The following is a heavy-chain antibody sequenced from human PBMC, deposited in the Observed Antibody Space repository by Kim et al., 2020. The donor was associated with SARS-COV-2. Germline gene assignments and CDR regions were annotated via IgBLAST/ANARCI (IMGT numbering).Heavy chain of an antibody. Sequence: SQTLSLTCAISGDSVSSNSAAWNWIRQSPSRGLEWLGRTYYRSKWYNDYAVSVKSRITINPDTSKNQFSLQLNSVTPEDTAVYYCAREWVQESRSFGVVVNYYYGMDVWGQGTTVTVSS. CDR1: GDSVSSNSAA. J-gene: IGHJ6*02. CDR2: TYYRSKWYN. V-gene: IGHV6-1*01. CDR3: AREWVQESRSFGVVVNYYYGMDV. D-gene: IGHD3-3*01.